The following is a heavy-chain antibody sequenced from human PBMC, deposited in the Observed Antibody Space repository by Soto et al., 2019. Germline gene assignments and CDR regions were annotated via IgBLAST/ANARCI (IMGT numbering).Heavy chain of an antibody. CDR1: GGSISSYY. D-gene: IGHD3-3*01. CDR3: ARGVFGVVIV. V-gene: IGHV4-59*01. Sequence: PSETLSLTCTVSGGSISSYYWSWIRQPPGKGLEWIGYIYYSGSTNYNPSLKSRVTISVDTSKNQFSLKLSSVTAADTAVYYCARGVFGVVIVWGQGTLVTVS. CDR2: IYYSGST. J-gene: IGHJ4*02.